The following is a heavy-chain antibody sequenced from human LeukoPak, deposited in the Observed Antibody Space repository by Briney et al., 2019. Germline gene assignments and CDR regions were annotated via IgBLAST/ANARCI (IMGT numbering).Heavy chain of an antibody. V-gene: IGHV3-74*03. CDR3: AKDFRFLTMIVDGYFDY. CDR2: INTDGSDT. CDR1: GFTFSRSW. J-gene: IGHJ4*02. Sequence: GGSLRLSCAASGFTFSRSWMHWVRQAPGKGLVWVSRINTDGSDTMYADSVKGRFTISRDNAKNSLYLQMNSLRAEDTALYYCAKDFRFLTMIVDGYFDYWGQGTLVTVSS. D-gene: IGHD3-22*01.